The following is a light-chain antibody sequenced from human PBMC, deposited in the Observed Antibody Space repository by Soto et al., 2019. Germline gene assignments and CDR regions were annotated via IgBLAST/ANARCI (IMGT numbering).Light chain of an antibody. Sequence: QSVLTQPPSVSAAPGQKVTISCSGSSSNIGNNYVSWNQQLPGTAPKLLIYENNKRPSGIPDRFSGSKSGTSATLGITGLQTGDEADYYCGTWDSSLSAGVFGTGTKLTVL. V-gene: IGLV1-51*02. CDR3: GTWDSSLSAGV. J-gene: IGLJ1*01. CDR1: SSNIGNNY. CDR2: ENN.